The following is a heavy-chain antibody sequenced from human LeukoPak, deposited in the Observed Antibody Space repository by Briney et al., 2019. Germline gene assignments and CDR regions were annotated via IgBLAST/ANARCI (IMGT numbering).Heavy chain of an antibody. CDR3: ARAGYCSGGSCVDY. D-gene: IGHD2-15*01. V-gene: IGHV3-53*01. J-gene: IGHJ4*02. CDR2: IYSGGST. Sequence: PGGSLRLSCAASGFTVSSNYMSWVRQAPGKGLEWVSVIYSGGSTYYADSVKGRFTISRDNSKNTLYLQMNSLRAEDTAVYYCARAGYCSGGSCVDYWGQGTLVTVSS. CDR1: GFTVSSNY.